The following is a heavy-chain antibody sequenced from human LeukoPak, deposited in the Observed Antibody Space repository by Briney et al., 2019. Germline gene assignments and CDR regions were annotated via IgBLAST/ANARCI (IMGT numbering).Heavy chain of an antibody. V-gene: IGHV1-69*13. CDR1: GGTFSSYA. CDR2: IIPIFGTA. Sequence: SVKVSCKASGGTFSSYAISWVRQAPGQGLEWMGGIIPIFGTANYAQKFQGRVTITADESTSTAYMELSSLRSEDTAVYYCARGDRIGRHRVTGGAFDYWGQGTPVTVSS. CDR3: ARGDRIGRHRVTGGAFDY. J-gene: IGHJ4*02. D-gene: IGHD1-26*01.